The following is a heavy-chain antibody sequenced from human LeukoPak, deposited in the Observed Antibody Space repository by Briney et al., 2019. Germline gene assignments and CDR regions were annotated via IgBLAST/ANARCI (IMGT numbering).Heavy chain of an antibody. CDR3: AMDPNGDYLGAVDF. CDR2: ISGRGDTT. D-gene: IGHD4-17*01. Sequence: GSLRLSCAASGFTFSSYAISWVRQDPGKGLEWVSAISGRGDTTRYGESVKGRFTVSRDNSKNTLYLEMTNLRAEDAAVYFSAMDPNGDYLGAVDFWGQGTLVTVYS. V-gene: IGHV3-23*01. J-gene: IGHJ3*01. CDR1: GFTFSSYA.